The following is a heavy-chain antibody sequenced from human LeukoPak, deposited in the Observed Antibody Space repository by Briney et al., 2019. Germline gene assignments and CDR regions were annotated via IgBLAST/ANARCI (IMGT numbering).Heavy chain of an antibody. CDR2: VYYSGST. V-gene: IGHV4-39*07. CDR3: ASSAGDY. J-gene: IGHJ4*02. CDR1: GGSISSSSYY. Sequence: SETLSLTCTVSGGSISSSSYYWGWVRQPPGKGLEWIGNVYYSGSTNYNPSLKSRVTISVDTSKNQFSLKLSSVTAADTAVYYCASSAGDYWGQGTLVTVSS.